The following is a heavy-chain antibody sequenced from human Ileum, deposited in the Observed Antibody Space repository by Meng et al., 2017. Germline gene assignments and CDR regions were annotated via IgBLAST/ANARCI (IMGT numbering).Heavy chain of an antibody. D-gene: IGHD3-10*01. Sequence: SATVSCKTSGYTFTRHYQHWVRQAPGQGLEWMGVINPSGDFTIYAQKFQDRLTLTRDTSTNTVYMELSSLTSEDTAVYYCARDNSAAETSWWFDPWGQGTLVTVSS. CDR2: INPSGDFT. CDR3: ARDNSAAETSWWFDP. CDR1: GYTFTRHY. J-gene: IGHJ5*02. V-gene: IGHV1-46*01.